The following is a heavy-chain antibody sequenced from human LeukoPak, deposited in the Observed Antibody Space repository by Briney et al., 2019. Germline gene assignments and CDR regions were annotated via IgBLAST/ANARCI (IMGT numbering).Heavy chain of an antibody. CDR3: ARVAVGAEYFDY. Sequence: ASVKVSCKASGYTFTGYYTHWVRQAPGQGLEWMGWINPNSGGTNYAQKFQGRVTMTRDTSIGTAYMELSRLRSDDTAVYYCARVAVGAEYFDYWGQGTLVTVSS. CDR1: GYTFTGYY. CDR2: INPNSGGT. J-gene: IGHJ4*02. V-gene: IGHV1-2*02. D-gene: IGHD1-26*01.